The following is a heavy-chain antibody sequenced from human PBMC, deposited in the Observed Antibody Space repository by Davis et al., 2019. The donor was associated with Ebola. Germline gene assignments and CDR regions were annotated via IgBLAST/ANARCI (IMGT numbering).Heavy chain of an antibody. CDR3: ARFDYGENYFDY. Sequence: PGGSLRLSCAASGFTFSSYAMSWVRQAPGKGLEWVSVIYSGGSTYYADSVKGRFTISRDNSKNTLYLQMNSLRAEDTAVYYCARFDYGENYFDYWGQGTLVTVSS. CDR2: IYSGGST. V-gene: IGHV3-53*01. D-gene: IGHD4-17*01. CDR1: GFTFSSYA. J-gene: IGHJ4*02.